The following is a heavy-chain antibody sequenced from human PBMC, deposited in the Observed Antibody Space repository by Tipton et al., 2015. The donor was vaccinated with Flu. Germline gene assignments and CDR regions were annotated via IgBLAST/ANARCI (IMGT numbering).Heavy chain of an antibody. CDR2: IYYSGIT. Sequence: TLSLTCSVSGYSISSGYYWGWIRQAPEKGLEWIGSIYYSGITYYSSSLKSRVTISPDTSKNQISLNLSSVTASDTALYFCARCSGSGTDVIYDYWGQGTLVTVSS. D-gene: IGHD3-10*02. V-gene: IGHV4-38-2*02. J-gene: IGHJ4*02. CDR3: ARCSGSGTDVIYDY. CDR1: GYSISSGYY.